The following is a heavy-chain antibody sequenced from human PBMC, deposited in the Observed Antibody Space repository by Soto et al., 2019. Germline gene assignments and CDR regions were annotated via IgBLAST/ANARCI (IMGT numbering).Heavy chain of an antibody. J-gene: IGHJ6*02. V-gene: IGHV4-31*03. D-gene: IGHD2-2*01. CDR3: ARESTAAAHPHYYYYYGMDV. CDR1: GGSISSGGYY. Sequence: PSETLSLTCTVSGGSISSGGYYWSWIRQHPGKGLEWIGYIYYSGSTYYNPSLKSRVTISVDTSKNQFSLKLSSVTAADTAVYYCARESTAAAHPHYYYYYGMDVWGQGTTVTVS. CDR2: IYYSGST.